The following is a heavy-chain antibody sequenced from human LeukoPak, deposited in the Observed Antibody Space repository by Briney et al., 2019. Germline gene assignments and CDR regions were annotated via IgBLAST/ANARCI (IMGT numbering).Heavy chain of an antibody. J-gene: IGHJ4*02. V-gene: IGHV3-23*01. Sequence: GGTLRLSCVASGFTFSNHGMSWVRQAPGKGLEWVSGISPSADIKYYADSVKGRFTISRDNSKNMLYLEVISLTADDTAVYYCAKDDAWLRFGEWSQGTLVTVSS. D-gene: IGHD3-10*01. CDR3: AKDDAWLRFGE. CDR2: ISPSADIK. CDR1: GFTFSNHG.